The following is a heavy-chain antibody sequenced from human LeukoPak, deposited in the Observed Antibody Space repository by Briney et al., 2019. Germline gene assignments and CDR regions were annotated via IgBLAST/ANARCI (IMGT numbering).Heavy chain of an antibody. J-gene: IGHJ4*02. CDR3: ARRLRGNYYFDY. CDR2: SEWDDDK. V-gene: IGHV2-70*01. CDR1: GFSLSTGEMC. Sequence: SGPTLAHPTQTLTLTWTFSGFSLSTGEMCVSWIRQPPAKALEWLALSEWDDDKYYRTSLKIRVNISKDTSKNQVVLTITNMDPVDTATYYCARRLRGNYYFDYWGQGTLVTVST. D-gene: IGHD3-16*01.